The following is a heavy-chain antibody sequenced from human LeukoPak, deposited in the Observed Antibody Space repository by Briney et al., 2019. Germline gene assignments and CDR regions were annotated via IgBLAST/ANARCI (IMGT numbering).Heavy chain of an antibody. V-gene: IGHV3-23*01. CDR1: GLTFSTHA. CDR3: TTGLNYYGSSEDY. D-gene: IGHD3-22*01. CDR2: LNGPLGVT. J-gene: IGHJ4*02. Sequence: AGGSLRLSCAASGLTFSTHAMIWVWVRQAPGKGLEWVSALNGPLGVTYYGDSVQGRFAPSRDSSDSTLYLQMNSLKTEDTAVYYCTTGLNYYGSSEDYWGQGTLVTVSS.